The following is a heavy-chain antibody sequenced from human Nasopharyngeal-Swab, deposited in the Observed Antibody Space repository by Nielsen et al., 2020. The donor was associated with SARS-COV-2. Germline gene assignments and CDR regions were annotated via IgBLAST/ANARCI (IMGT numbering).Heavy chain of an antibody. CDR2: INSDGSTT. V-gene: IGHV3-74*01. D-gene: IGHD3-9*01. CDR3: ARGHYYDILTGYYSGYYIGV. Sequence: GESLKISCAASEFTFSNYWMHWVRQAPGKGLVWVSRINSDGSTTNYADSVKGRFTISRDNAKKTLYLQMNSLRAEDTAVYYCARGHYYDILTGYYSGYYIGVWGKGTTVTVSS. J-gene: IGHJ6*03. CDR1: EFTFSNYW.